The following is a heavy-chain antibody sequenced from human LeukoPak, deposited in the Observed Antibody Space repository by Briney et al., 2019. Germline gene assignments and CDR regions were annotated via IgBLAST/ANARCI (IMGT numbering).Heavy chain of an antibody. D-gene: IGHD2-2*01. V-gene: IGHV3-20*04. Sequence: GGSLRLSCAASEFTFDDYGMSWVRQVPGKGLQWVSGINWSGGSTGYADSVKGRFTISRDNAKNSLYLQMNNLRVEDTALYFCARESCSSTTFASLGQDYWGQGTLVTVPS. CDR1: EFTFDDYG. J-gene: IGHJ4*02. CDR3: ARESCSSTTFASLGQDY. CDR2: INWSGGST.